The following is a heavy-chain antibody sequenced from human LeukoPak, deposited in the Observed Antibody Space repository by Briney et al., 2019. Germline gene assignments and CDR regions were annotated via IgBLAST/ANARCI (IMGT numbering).Heavy chain of an antibody. V-gene: IGHV4-38-2*02. D-gene: IGHD2-2*01. CDR1: GYSISSGYY. CDR2: IYHSGRT. CDR3: ARVGRCSSTSCYRYYHYYMDV. J-gene: IGHJ6*03. Sequence: SETLSLTCTVSGYSISSGYYWGWLRQPPGKGLEWFGSIYHSGRTFYNPSLKSRVTISVDTSKNQFSLKLTSVTAADTAVYYCARVGRCSSTSCYRYYHYYMDVWGKGTTVTVSS.